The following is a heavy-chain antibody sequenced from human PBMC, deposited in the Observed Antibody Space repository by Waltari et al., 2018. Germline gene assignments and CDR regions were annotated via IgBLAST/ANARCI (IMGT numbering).Heavy chain of an antibody. D-gene: IGHD2-2*01. Sequence: QVQLVQSGAEVKKPGASVKVSCKASGYTFTGYYMHWVRQAPGQGLEWMGRINPNSGGTNYAQKFQGRVTITADKSTSTAYMELSSLRSEDTAVYYCALTDCSSTSCLYYFDYWGQGTLVTVSS. CDR1: GYTFTGYY. J-gene: IGHJ4*02. CDR3: ALTDCSSTSCLYYFDY. CDR2: INPNSGGT. V-gene: IGHV1-2*06.